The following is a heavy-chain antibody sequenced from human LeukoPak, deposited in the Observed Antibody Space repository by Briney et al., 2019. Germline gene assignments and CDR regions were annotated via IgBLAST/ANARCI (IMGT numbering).Heavy chain of an antibody. V-gene: IGHV3-23*01. Sequence: GGSLRLSCEVSGITLSNYGMSWVRQAPGKGLEWVAGISGSGGGTNYAESVKGRFTISRDNSKNTLYLQMNSLRAEDTAVYFCARRGVVIRVILVGFHKEAYYFDSWGQGALVSVSS. CDR3: ARRGVVIRVILVGFHKEAYYFDS. J-gene: IGHJ4*02. D-gene: IGHD3-22*01. CDR2: ISGSGGGT. CDR1: GITLSNYG.